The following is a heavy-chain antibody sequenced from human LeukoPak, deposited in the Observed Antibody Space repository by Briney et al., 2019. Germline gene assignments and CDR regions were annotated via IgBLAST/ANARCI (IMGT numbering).Heavy chain of an antibody. CDR3: AKYFASGSYYKLPH. V-gene: IGHV3-30*18. D-gene: IGHD3-10*01. Sequence: HPGGSLRLSCAASGFTFSSYGMHWVRQAPGKGLEWVAVISYDGSNKYYADSVKGRFTISRDNSKNTLYLQMNSLRAEDTAVYYCAKYFASGSYYKLPHWGQGTLVTVSS. CDR2: ISYDGSNK. CDR1: GFTFSSYG. J-gene: IGHJ1*01.